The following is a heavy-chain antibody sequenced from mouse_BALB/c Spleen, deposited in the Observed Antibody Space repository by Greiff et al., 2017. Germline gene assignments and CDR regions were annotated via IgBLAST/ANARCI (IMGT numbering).Heavy chain of an antibody. D-gene: IGHD2-4*01. CDR1: GFTFNTYA. CDR2: IRSKSNNYAT. Sequence: EVKLVESGGGLVQPKGSLKLSCAASGFTFNTYAMNWVRQAPGKGLEWVARIRSKSNNYATYYADSVKDRFTISRDDSQSMLYLQMNNLKTEDTAMYYCVRQSMITTLFDYWGQGTTLTVSS. V-gene: IGHV10-1*02. J-gene: IGHJ2*01. CDR3: VRQSMITTLFDY.